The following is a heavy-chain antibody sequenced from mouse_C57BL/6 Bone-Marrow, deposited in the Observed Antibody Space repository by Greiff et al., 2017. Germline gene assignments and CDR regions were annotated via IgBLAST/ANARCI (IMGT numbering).Heavy chain of an antibody. J-gene: IGHJ4*01. V-gene: IGHV1-63*01. Sequence: QVQLQQSGAELVRPGTSVKMSCKASGYTFTNYWIGWAKQRPGHGLEWIGDIYPGGGYTNYNEKFKGKATLTADKFSSTAYMQFSSLTSEDSAIYYCARYLGLRYYYAMDYWGQGTSVTVSS. CDR3: ARYLGLRYYYAMDY. D-gene: IGHD2-4*01. CDR1: GYTFTNYW. CDR2: IYPGGGYT.